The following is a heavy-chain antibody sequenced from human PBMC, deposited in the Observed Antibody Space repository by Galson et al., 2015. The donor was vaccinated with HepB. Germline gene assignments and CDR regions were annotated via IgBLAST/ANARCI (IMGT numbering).Heavy chain of an antibody. CDR2: IYYSGST. CDR3: ARDRGSGYYPEYYYYYGMDV. Sequence: TLSLTCTVSGGSISSGGYYWSWIRQHPGKGLEWIGYIYYSGSTYYNPSLKSRVTISVDTSKNQFSLKLSSVTAADTAVYYCARDRGSGYYPEYYYYYGMDVWGQGTTVTVSS. D-gene: IGHD3-3*01. CDR1: GGSISSGGYY. V-gene: IGHV4-31*03. J-gene: IGHJ6*02.